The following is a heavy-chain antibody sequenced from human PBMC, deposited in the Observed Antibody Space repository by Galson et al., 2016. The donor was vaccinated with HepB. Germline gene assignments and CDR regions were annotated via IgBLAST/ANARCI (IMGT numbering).Heavy chain of an antibody. V-gene: IGHV4-59*01. Sequence: SETLSLTCTVSGGSINSYYWSWIRQPPGKGLEWIGFVYYGGSTTYNPSLKSRVTISVDTSKNQFSLRLSSVTAADTALYYCARSTTTVTTLFDHWGQGTLVTVSS. CDR3: ARSTTTVTTLFDH. D-gene: IGHD4-11*01. J-gene: IGHJ4*02. CDR2: VYYGGST. CDR1: GGSINSYY.